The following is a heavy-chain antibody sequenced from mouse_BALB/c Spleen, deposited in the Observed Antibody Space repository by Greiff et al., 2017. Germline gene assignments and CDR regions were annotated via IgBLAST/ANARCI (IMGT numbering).Heavy chain of an antibody. CDR2: ISYSGST. D-gene: IGHD1-1*01. V-gene: IGHV3-2*02. CDR3: ARSEDYYGSSYYYAMDY. CDR1: GYSITSDYA. J-gene: IGHJ4*01. Sequence: VQLQQSGPGLVKPSQSLSLTCTVTGYSITSDYAWNWIRQFPGNKLEWMGYISYSGSTSYNPSLKSRISITRDTSKNQFFLQLNSVTTEDTATYSCARSEDYYGSSYYYAMDYWGQGTSVTVSS.